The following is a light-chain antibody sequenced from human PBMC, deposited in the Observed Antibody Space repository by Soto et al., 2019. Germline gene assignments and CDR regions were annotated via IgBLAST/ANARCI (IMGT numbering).Light chain of an antibody. J-gene: IGLJ2*01. CDR1: ISNIGSNF. V-gene: IGLV1-47*01. Sequence: VLTQPPSASGTPGQRVTISCSGSISNIGSNFIYWYQQLPGTAPKLLIYRNNERPSGVPDRFSGSKSGTSASLAISGLRSEDEADYHCAAWDDSLSGVVFGGGTKLTVL. CDR2: RNN. CDR3: AAWDDSLSGVV.